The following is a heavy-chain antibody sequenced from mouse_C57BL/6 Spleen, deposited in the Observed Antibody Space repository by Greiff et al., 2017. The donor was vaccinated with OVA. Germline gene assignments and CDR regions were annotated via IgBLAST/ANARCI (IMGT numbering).Heavy chain of an antibody. J-gene: IGHJ2*01. CDR2: IDPNSGGT. CDR1: GYTFTSYW. D-gene: IGHD4-1*01. Sequence: QVQLQQPGAELVKPGASVKLSCKASGYTFTSYWMHWVKQRPGRGLEWIGRIDPNSGGTKYNEKFKSKATLTVDKPSSAAYMQRSSLTSEDSAVYDCARGGANWDGGDFDYWGQGTTLTVSS. CDR3: ARGGANWDGGDFDY. V-gene: IGHV1-72*01.